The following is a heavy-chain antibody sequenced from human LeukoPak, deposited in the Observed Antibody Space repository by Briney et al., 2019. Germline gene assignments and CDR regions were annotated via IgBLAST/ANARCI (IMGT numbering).Heavy chain of an antibody. D-gene: IGHD2-2*01. Sequence: GSSVKVSCKASGGPFSSYAISWVRQAPGQGLEWMGGIIPIFGTANYAQKFQGRVTITADESTSTAYMELSSLRSEDTAVYYCARDKVRSNIVVVPAAMAYWGQGTLVTVSS. CDR1: GGPFSSYA. V-gene: IGHV1-69*01. CDR2: IIPIFGTA. J-gene: IGHJ4*02. CDR3: ARDKVRSNIVVVPAAMAY.